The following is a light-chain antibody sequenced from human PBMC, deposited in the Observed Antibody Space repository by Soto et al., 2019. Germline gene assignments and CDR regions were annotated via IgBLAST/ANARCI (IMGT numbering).Light chain of an antibody. V-gene: IGKV3-20*01. CDR2: DAS. CDR1: QTVRSNY. CDR3: QQFSSYPLT. Sequence: VLKQSPGTLSLSPGERATLSCRASQTVRSNYVAWYQQKPGQAPRLLIYDASSRATGIPDRFSGGGSGTDFTLTISRLEPEDFAVYYCQQFSSYPLTFGGGTKVDI. J-gene: IGKJ4*01.